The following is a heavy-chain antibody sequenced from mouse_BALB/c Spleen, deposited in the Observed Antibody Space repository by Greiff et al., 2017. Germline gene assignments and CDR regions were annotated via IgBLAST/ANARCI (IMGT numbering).Heavy chain of an antibody. CDR2: ILPGSGST. CDR3: ARRDYGNYKGDFDY. V-gene: IGHV1-9*01. Sequence: VQLQQSGAELMKPGASVKISCKATGYTFSSYWIEWVKQRPGHGLEWIGEILPGSGSTNYNEKFKGKATFTADTSSNTAYMQLSSLTSEDSAVYYCARRDYGNYKGDFDYWGQGTTLTVSS. J-gene: IGHJ2*01. D-gene: IGHD2-1*01. CDR1: GYTFSSYW.